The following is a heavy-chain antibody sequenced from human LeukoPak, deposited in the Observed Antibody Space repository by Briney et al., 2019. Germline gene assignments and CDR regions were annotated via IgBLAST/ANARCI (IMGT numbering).Heavy chain of an antibody. CDR3: AIRYCSGGSCYGLDY. Sequence: ASVKVSCKASGYTFTSYAISWVRQAPGQGLEWMGGIIPIFGTANYAQKFQGRVTITADESTSTAYMELSSLRSEDTAVYYCAIRYCSGGSCYGLDYWGQGTLVTVSS. CDR2: IIPIFGTA. D-gene: IGHD2-15*01. CDR1: GYTFTSYA. V-gene: IGHV1-69*13. J-gene: IGHJ4*02.